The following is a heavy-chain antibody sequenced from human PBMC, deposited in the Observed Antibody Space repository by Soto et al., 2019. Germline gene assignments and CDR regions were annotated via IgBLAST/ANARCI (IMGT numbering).Heavy chain of an antibody. V-gene: IGHV1-69*01. Sequence: QVXLXQSGAXVKKXGSXVKXSCXAXGGTXXXXAISWVRQAPGQGLEWMGGIIPIFGTANYAQKFQGRVTITADESTSTAYMELSSLRSEDTAVYYCARDGFPPGYFQHWGQGTLVTVSS. CDR1: GGTXXXXA. J-gene: IGHJ1*01. CDR2: IIPIFGTA. D-gene: IGHD3-10*01. CDR3: ARDGFPPGYFQH.